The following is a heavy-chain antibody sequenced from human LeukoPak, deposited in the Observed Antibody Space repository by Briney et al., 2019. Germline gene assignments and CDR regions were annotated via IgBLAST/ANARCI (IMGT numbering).Heavy chain of an antibody. D-gene: IGHD3-10*02. CDR3: AELGITMIGGV. CDR1: GITFSDHY. V-gene: IGHV3-11*04. CDR2: ISSSGSTI. J-gene: IGHJ6*04. Sequence: GGSLRLSCAASGITFSDHYMSWIRQAPGKGLEWLSYISSSGSTIYYADSVKGRFTISRDNAKNSLYLQMNSLRAEDTAVYYCAELGITMIGGVWGKGTTVTISS.